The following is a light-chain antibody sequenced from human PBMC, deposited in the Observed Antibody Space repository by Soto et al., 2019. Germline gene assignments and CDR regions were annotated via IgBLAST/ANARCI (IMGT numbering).Light chain of an antibody. J-gene: IGKJ5*01. CDR2: GAS. CDR1: QSVSSSY. V-gene: IGKV3D-15*01. CDR3: QQYNNWPIT. Sequence: EIVLTQSPGTLSLSPGERATLSCRASQSVSSSYLAWYQQKPGQAPRLVIYGASTRATGIPARFSGSGSVTEFTLTISSLQSEDFAVYYCQQYNNWPITFGQGTRMEIK.